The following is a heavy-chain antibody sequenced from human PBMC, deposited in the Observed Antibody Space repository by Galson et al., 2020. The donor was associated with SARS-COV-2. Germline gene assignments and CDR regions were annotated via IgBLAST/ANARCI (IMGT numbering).Heavy chain of an antibody. CDR3: ARRGPWELVSGLDY. V-gene: IGHV5-10-1*01. Sequence: HGESLKISCQGSGYSFTTYGISWVRQMPGKGLEWMGRIDPSDSYTKYSPSFQGHVTISVDKSISTVYLQWSSLKPSDTAVYYCARRGPWELVSGLDYWGQGTLVTVSS. CDR1: GYSFTTYG. D-gene: IGHD1-26*01. CDR2: IDPSDSYT. J-gene: IGHJ4*02.